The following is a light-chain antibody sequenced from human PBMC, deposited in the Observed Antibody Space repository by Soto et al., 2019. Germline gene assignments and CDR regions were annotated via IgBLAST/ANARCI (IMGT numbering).Light chain of an antibody. CDR1: QSITNY. CDR2: AAD. V-gene: IGKV1-39*01. J-gene: IGKJ1*01. CDR3: QQSYDMPWT. Sequence: DIQITQSPCSLSASVGDTVTITCRASQSITNYLTWFQQKPGKAPSLLIFAADNLQDGVPSRFSGSGSGRDFSLTISSLQPEDFATYYCQQSYDMPWTFGQGTKVDI.